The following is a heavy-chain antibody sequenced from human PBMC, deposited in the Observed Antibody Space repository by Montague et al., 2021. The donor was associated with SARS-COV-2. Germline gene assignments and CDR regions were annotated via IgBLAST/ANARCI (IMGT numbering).Heavy chain of an antibody. CDR2: IYYSGST. CDR3: ARGIAAHGFHYYGMDV. D-gene: IGHD6-25*01. J-gene: IGHJ6*02. V-gene: IGHV4-59*01. Sequence: SETLSLTCTVSGGSISSYYWSWIRQSPGKGLEWIGYIYYSGSTNYNPSLKSRVTISVDTSKNQFSLKLSSVTAADTAVYYCARGIAAHGFHYYGMDVWGQGTTVTVSS. CDR1: GGSISSYY.